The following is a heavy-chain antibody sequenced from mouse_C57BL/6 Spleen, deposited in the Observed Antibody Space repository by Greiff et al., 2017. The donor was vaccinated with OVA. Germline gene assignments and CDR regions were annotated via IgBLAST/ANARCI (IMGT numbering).Heavy chain of an antibody. V-gene: IGHV3-6*01. CDR1: GYSITSGYY. Sequence: EVKLQESGPGLVKPSQSLSLTCSVTGYSITSGYYWNWIRQFPGNKLEWMGYISYDGSNNYNPSLKNRISITRDTSKNQFFLKLNSVTTEDTATYYCARRVLRDYFDYWGKGTTLTVSS. CDR2: ISYDGSN. D-gene: IGHD1-1*01. CDR3: ARRVLRDYFDY. J-gene: IGHJ2*01.